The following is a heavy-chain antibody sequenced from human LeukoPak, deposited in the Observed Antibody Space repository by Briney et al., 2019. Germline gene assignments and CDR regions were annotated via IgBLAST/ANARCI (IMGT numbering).Heavy chain of an antibody. D-gene: IGHD1-26*01. Sequence: PGGSLRLSCAASGFTFSSYSMNWVRQAPGKGLEWVSYISSSSTIYYADSVKGRFTISRDNAKNSLYLQMNSLRDEDTAVYYCASEDEGIGKDCFDYWGQGTLVTVSS. CDR2: ISSSSTI. CDR1: GFTFSSYS. V-gene: IGHV3-48*02. J-gene: IGHJ4*02. CDR3: ASEDEGIGKDCFDY.